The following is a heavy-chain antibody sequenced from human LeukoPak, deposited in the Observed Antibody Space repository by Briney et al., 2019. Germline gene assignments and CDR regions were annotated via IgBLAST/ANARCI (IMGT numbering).Heavy chain of an antibody. J-gene: IGHJ4*02. CDR2: TSDRGTT. D-gene: IGHD2-21*02. Sequence: SETLSLTCAVYGESMSTFFWNWIRQPPGNGLEWIGETSDRGTTTYNSAFKSRVTISLDTSKRRFSLTLTSVTAADTAVYYCTRGKTVTFENWGQGSLVTVSS. CDR1: GESMSTFF. V-gene: IGHV4-34*01. CDR3: TRGKTVTFEN.